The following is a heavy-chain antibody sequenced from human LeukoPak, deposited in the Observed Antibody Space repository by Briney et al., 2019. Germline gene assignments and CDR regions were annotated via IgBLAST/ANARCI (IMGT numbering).Heavy chain of an antibody. CDR3: ARSYISGRNYFDP. V-gene: IGHV3-21*01. Sequence: GGSLRLSCAASGFTFTSYSMVWVRQAPGKGLEWVSSISGSSAYIYYADSVKGRFTISRDNAKNSLFLHMNSLRAEDTAVYYCARSYISGRNYFDPWGQGTLVTVSS. D-gene: IGHD6-19*01. CDR2: ISGSSAYI. J-gene: IGHJ5*02. CDR1: GFTFTSYS.